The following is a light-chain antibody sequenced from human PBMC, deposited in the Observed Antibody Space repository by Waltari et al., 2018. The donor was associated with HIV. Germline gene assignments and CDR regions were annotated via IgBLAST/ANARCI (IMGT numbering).Light chain of an antibody. CDR1: SSNIGNDY. J-gene: IGLJ3*02. V-gene: IGLV1-51*01. CDR3: GTWDRTLGGGV. CDR2: DNS. Sequence: QSVLTQPPSVSAAPAPQVTPSCSSSSSNIGNDYVSWYQNVPGAAPRLLIYDNSKRPSGIPDRFSGSESGTSATLAITGLQTGDEADYYCGTWDRTLGGGVFGGGTKLTVL.